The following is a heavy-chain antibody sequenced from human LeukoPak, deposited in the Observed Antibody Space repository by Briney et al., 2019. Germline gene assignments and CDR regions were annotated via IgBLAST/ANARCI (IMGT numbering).Heavy chain of an antibody. J-gene: IGHJ3*02. Sequence: ASVKVSCKVSGYTLTELSMHWVRQAPGKGLEWMGGFDPEDGETIYAQKFQGRVTMTEDTSTDTAYMELSSLRSEDTAVYYCATAGGDYGPHDAFDIWGQGTMVTVSS. V-gene: IGHV1-24*01. D-gene: IGHD4-17*01. CDR3: ATAGGDYGPHDAFDI. CDR2: FDPEDGET. CDR1: GYTLTELS.